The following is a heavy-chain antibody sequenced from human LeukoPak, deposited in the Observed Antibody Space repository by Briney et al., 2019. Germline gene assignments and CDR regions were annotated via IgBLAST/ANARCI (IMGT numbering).Heavy chain of an antibody. CDR3: ARDPQGPDYYDSSGPYYFDY. J-gene: IGHJ4*02. CDR1: GGSISSYY. D-gene: IGHD3-22*01. Sequence: SETLSLTCTVSGGSISSYYWSWIRQPPGKGLEWIGYIYYSGSTNYNPSLRSRVTISVDTSKNQFSLKLSSVTAADTAVYYCARDPQGPDYYDSSGPYYFDYWGQGTLVTVSS. V-gene: IGHV4-59*01. CDR2: IYYSGST.